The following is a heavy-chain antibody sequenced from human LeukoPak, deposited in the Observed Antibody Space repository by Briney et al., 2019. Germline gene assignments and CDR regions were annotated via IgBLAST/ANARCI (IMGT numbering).Heavy chain of an antibody. CDR3: ARVTGYVIEDYFDY. V-gene: IGHV4-61*01. D-gene: IGHD3-22*01. Sequence: PSETLSLTCTVSGVSISRGSHYWSWIRQPPGKGLEWIGYIYYSGSTNYNPSLKSRVTISVDTSKNQFSLKLRSVTAADTAVYYCARVTGYVIEDYFDYWGQGTLVTVSS. J-gene: IGHJ4*02. CDR1: GVSISRGSHY. CDR2: IYYSGST.